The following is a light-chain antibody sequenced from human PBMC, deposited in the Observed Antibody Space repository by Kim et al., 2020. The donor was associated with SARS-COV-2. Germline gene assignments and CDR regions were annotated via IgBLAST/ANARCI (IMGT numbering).Light chain of an antibody. CDR1: SGHSNYA. Sequence: ASVKRTCTLSSGHSNYAVAWHQQQPEKGPRYLMKVNIDGSHSKGDGIPDRFSGSSSGAERYLTISSLQSEDEADYYCQTWGTGFWVFGGGTKVTVL. CDR3: QTWGTGFWV. J-gene: IGLJ3*02. V-gene: IGLV4-69*01. CDR2: VNIDGSH.